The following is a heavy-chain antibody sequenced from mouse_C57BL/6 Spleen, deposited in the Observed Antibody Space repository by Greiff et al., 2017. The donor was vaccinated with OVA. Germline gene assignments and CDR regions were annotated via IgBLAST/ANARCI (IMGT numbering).Heavy chain of an antibody. Sequence: EVKLMESGGGLVKPGGSLKLSCAASGFTFSDYGMHWVRQAPEKGLEWVAYISSGSSTIYYAETVKGRFTISRDNAKNTLFQQMTSLWSEDTAMDYCARMDWYFDVWGTGTTVTVAS. CDR2: ISSGSSTI. CDR3: ARMDWYFDV. J-gene: IGHJ1*03. CDR1: GFTFSDYG. V-gene: IGHV5-17*01.